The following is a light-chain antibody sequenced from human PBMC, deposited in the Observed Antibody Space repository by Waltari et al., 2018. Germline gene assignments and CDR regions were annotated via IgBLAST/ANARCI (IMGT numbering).Light chain of an antibody. CDR3: AAWDDSLSGGV. J-gene: IGLJ3*02. CDR2: SNN. Sequence: QSVLTQPPSASGTPGQRVTISCSGSSSNIGRNYVSWYQQLPGTAPKLLIYSNNQRPSGVPDRFSGSKSGTSASLAISGLRSEDEADYYCAAWDDSLSGGVFGGGTKLTVL. V-gene: IGLV1-47*02. CDR1: SSNIGRNY.